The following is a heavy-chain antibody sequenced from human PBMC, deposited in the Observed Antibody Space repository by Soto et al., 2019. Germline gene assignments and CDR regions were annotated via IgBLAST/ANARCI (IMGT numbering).Heavy chain of an antibody. Sequence: GPTLVNPTQTLTLTCTFSGFSLSTSGMCVSWIRQPPGKALEWLALIDWDDDKYYSTSLKTRLTISKDTSKNQVVLTMTSMDPVDTATYYCARIGWYYDSSGYSGDYWGQGTLVTVSS. J-gene: IGHJ4*02. D-gene: IGHD3-22*01. CDR1: GFSLSTSGMC. V-gene: IGHV2-70*01. CDR3: ARIGWYYDSSGYSGDY. CDR2: IDWDDDK.